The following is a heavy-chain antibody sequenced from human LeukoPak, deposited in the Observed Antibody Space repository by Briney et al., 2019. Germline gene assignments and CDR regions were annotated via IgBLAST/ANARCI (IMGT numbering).Heavy chain of an antibody. D-gene: IGHD3-22*01. CDR1: GYSFSSYW. CDR3: AKWARSSYYDSSGYRYFQH. CDR2: IKQDGGGT. J-gene: IGHJ1*01. Sequence: GGSLRLSCAASGYSFSSYWLCWVRQAPGGGLEWVANIKQDGGGTYYVDSVKGRFTISRDNAKNSLYLKMNSVRAEDTAVYYWAKWARSSYYDSSGYRYFQHWGQGTLVTVSS. V-gene: IGHV3-7*01.